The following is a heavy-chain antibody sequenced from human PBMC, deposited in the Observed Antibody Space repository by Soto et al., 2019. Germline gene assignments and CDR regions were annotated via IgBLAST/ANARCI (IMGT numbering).Heavy chain of an antibody. CDR1: GYTFTSYG. CDR3: ARGAPRGYEWVLLYY. V-gene: IGHV1-18*03. D-gene: IGHD1-26*01. CDR2: ISAYNGNT. Sequence: QVQLVQSGAEVKKPGASVKVSCKASGYTFTSYGISWVRQAPGQGLEWMGWISAYNGNTNYAQKLQGRVTMTTDTSTSTAYRELRSLRSEDMAVYYCARGAPRGYEWVLLYYWCQGTLVTVSS. J-gene: IGHJ4*02.